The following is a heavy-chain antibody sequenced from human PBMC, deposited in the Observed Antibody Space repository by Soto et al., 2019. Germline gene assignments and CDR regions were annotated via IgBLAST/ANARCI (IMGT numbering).Heavy chain of an antibody. CDR1: GFTFSSYA. CDR3: ASFSGYYLNYYYYGMDV. CDR2: ISGSGGST. V-gene: IGHV3-23*01. D-gene: IGHD3-22*01. J-gene: IGHJ6*02. Sequence: PGGSLRLSCAASGFTFSSYAMSWVRQAPGKGLEWVSAISGSGGSTYYADPVKGRFTISRDNSKNTLYLQMNSLRAEDTAVYYCASFSGYYLNYYYYGMDVWGQGTTVTVSS.